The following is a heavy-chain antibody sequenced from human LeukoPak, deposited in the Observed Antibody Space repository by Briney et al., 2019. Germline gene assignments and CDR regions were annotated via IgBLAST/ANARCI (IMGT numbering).Heavy chain of an antibody. Sequence: GGSLRLSCAASGFTFSSYSMNWVRQAPGKGLEWVSSISSSSSYIYYADSVKGRFTISRDNAKNSLYLQMNSLRAEDTAVYYCARYQPGGDAFDIWGQGTLVTVSS. V-gene: IGHV3-21*01. CDR2: ISSSSSYI. J-gene: IGHJ3*02. CDR1: GFTFSSYS. CDR3: ARYQPGGDAFDI. D-gene: IGHD3-10*01.